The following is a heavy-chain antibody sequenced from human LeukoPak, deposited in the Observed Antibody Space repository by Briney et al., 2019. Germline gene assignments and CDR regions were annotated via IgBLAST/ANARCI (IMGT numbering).Heavy chain of an antibody. CDR1: GFTFSNAW. Sequence: GGSLRLSCAASGFTFSNAWMSWVRQAPGKELEWVGRIKSKTDGGTTDYAAPVKGRFTISRDDSKNTLYLQMNSLKTEDTAVYYCTTDALRGYSGHPDTDYWGQGTLVTVSP. D-gene: IGHD5-12*01. V-gene: IGHV3-15*01. CDR3: TTDALRGYSGHPDTDY. CDR2: IKSKTDGGTT. J-gene: IGHJ4*02.